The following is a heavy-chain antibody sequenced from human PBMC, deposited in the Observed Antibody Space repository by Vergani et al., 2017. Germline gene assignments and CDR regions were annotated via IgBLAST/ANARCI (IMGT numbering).Heavy chain of an antibody. CDR3: AGDTHSWQRADR. J-gene: IGHJ5*02. Sequence: QVKLQESGPGLVKPSETLSLTCTVSGASVNSYNCNWIRQAPGKGLEWIGSLSTTGGATHASHNPSLKSRVSISVDTSKSQFSLRLTSVTAADSAIYYCAGDTHSWQRADRWGQGLLVSVSS. CDR1: GASVNSYN. CDR2: LSTTGGA. V-gene: IGHV4-59*02. D-gene: IGHD6-13*01.